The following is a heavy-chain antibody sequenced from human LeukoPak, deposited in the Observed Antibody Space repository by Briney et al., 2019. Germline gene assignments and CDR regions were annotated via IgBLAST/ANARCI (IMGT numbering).Heavy chain of an antibody. D-gene: IGHD3-22*01. CDR3: ARDPSTYYYDSSGYYGHDY. CDR1: GYSISSGYY. V-gene: IGHV4-38-2*02. J-gene: IGHJ4*02. CDR2: IYHSGST. Sequence: SETLSLTCTASGYSISSGYYWGWIRQPPGKGLEWIGSIYHSGSTYYNPSLKSRVTISVDTSKNQFSLKLSSVTAADTAVYYCARDPSTYYYDSSGYYGHDYWGQGTLVTVSS.